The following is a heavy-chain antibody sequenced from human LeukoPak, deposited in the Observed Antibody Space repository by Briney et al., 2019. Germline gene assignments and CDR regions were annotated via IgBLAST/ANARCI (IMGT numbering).Heavy chain of an antibody. D-gene: IGHD3-22*01. CDR1: GFTVSNNY. J-gene: IGHJ4*02. Sequence: GGSLRLSCAASGFTVSNNYMSWVRQAPGKGLEWVSVIYSGGSTYYADSVKGRFTISRDNSKNTLYLQMNSLRAEDTAVYYCARSGGRYYYDSSVDYWGQGTLVTVSS. CDR3: ARSGGRYYYDSSVDY. V-gene: IGHV3-53*01. CDR2: IYSGGST.